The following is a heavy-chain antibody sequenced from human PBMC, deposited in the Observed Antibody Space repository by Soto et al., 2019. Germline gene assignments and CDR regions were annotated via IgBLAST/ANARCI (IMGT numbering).Heavy chain of an antibody. CDR3: ARDRPYYDILTGYYIYYYMDV. CDR2: INAGNGNT. J-gene: IGHJ6*03. Sequence: ASVKVSCKASGYTFSSYAMHWVRQAPGQRLEWMGWINAGNGNTKYSQKFQGRVTITRDTSASTAYMELSSLRSEDTAVYCCARDRPYYDILTGYYIYYYMDVWGKGTTVTVSS. CDR1: GYTFSSYA. D-gene: IGHD3-9*01. V-gene: IGHV1-3*01.